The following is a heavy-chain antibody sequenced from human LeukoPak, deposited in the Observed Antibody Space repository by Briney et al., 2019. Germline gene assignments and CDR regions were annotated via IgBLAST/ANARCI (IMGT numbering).Heavy chain of an antibody. D-gene: IGHD2-15*01. CDR2: ISGSGGST. CDR3: AAHCSGGRCFDY. J-gene: IGHJ4*02. Sequence: GGSLRLSCAASGFTFSSYAMRWVRQAPGKGLEWVSGISGSGGSTYCADSVKGRFTSTRDNSKNTLYLQMNSLRAEDTAVYYCAAHCSGGRCFDYWGQGTLVTVSS. V-gene: IGHV3-23*01. CDR1: GFTFSSYA.